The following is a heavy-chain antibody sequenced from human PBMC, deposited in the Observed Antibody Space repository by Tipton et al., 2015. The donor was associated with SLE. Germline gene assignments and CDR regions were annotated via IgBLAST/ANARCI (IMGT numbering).Heavy chain of an antibody. CDR1: GYSFTSYW. CDR2: IYPGDSDT. Sequence: QLVQSGAEVKKPGESLKISCKGSGYSFTSYWIGWVRQMPGKGLEWMGIIYPGDSDTRYSPSFQGQVTISADKSISTAYLQWSSLKASDTAMYYCARQQSEAVACTGMDVWGKATTVTVSS. CDR3: ARQQSEAVACTGMDV. D-gene: IGHD6-19*01. V-gene: IGHV5-51*01. J-gene: IGHJ6*04.